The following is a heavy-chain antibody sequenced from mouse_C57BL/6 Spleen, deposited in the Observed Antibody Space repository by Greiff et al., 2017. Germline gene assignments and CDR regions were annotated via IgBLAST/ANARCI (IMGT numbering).Heavy chain of an antibody. CDR2: IDPSDSYT. V-gene: IGHV1-50*01. CDR3: ARGRGYLYAMDY. CDR1: GYTFTSYW. Sequence: QVQLQQPGAELVKPGASVKLSCKASGYTFTSYWMQWVKQRPGQGLEWIGEIDPSDSYTNYNQKFKGKATLTVDTSSSTAYMQLSSRTSEDSAVYYCARGRGYLYAMDYWGQGTSVTVSS. J-gene: IGHJ4*01. D-gene: IGHD2-2*01.